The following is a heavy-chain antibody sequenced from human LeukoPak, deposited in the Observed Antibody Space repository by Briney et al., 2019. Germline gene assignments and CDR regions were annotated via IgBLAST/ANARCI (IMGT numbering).Heavy chain of an antibody. D-gene: IGHD5-12*01. V-gene: IGHV3-7*01. CDR2: IKQDGSEK. CDR1: GFTFSSYW. CDR3: ATPSRGYSGYDYYFDY. J-gene: IGHJ4*02. Sequence: SGGSLRLSCAASGFTFSSYWMSWVRRAPGKGLEWVANIKQDGSEKYYVDSVKGRFTISRDNAKNSLYLQMNSLRAEDTAVYYCATPSRGYSGYDYYFDYWGQGTLVTVSS.